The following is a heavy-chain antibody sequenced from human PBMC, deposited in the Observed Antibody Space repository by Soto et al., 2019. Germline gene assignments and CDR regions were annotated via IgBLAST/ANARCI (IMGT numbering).Heavy chain of an antibody. CDR1: GFTFSSYD. Sequence: GGSLRLSCAASGFTFSSYDMHWVRQATGKGLEWVSAIGTAGDTYYPGSVKGRFTISRENAKNSLYLQMNSLRAEDTAVYYCARVKGGYSYGYHDFDYWGQGTLVTVSS. CDR3: ARVKGGYSYGYHDFDY. D-gene: IGHD5-18*01. CDR2: IGTAGDT. V-gene: IGHV3-13*01. J-gene: IGHJ4*02.